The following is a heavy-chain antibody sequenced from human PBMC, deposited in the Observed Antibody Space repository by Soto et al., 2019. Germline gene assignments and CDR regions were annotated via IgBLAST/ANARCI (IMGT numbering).Heavy chain of an antibody. D-gene: IGHD1-26*01. J-gene: IGHJ6*02. V-gene: IGHV5-51*07. CDR2: FNPGDSVP. Sequence: VKISGERFGWKVNSSWCSWVHQMPGKGLEWMGIFNPGDSVPRYSPPFQGQVTISVDKSTNTTYMQWSSLKASDTAMYYCAGGAKDGRYFYAMEVWGQGTTVTVS. CDR1: GWKVNSSW. CDR3: AGGAKDGRYFYAMEV.